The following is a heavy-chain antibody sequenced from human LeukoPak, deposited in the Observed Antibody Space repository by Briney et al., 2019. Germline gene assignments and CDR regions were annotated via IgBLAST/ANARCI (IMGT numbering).Heavy chain of an antibody. V-gene: IGHV3-23*01. Sequence: GGSLRLSCAASGLTFISYAMSWVRQAPGKGLEWVSAISGSGGSTYYADSVKGRFTISRDNSKNTLYLQMNSLRAEDTAVYYCAKVPVYLYGSGSYYDYWGQGTLVTVSS. CDR3: AKVPVYLYGSGSYYDY. CDR2: ISGSGGST. J-gene: IGHJ4*02. CDR1: GLTFISYA. D-gene: IGHD3-10*01.